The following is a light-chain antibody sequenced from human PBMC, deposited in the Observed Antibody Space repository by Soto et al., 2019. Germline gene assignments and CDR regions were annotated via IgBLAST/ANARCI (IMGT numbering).Light chain of an antibody. V-gene: IGKV3-11*01. CDR2: DAS. CDR3: QQRSNWLT. Sequence: EIVLTQSPATLSLSPGERATLSCRASQSVSSYLAWYQQKPGQAPRLLIYDASNRATGIPARFSGSASGTDFTPIISSLEPEDFAFYYCQQRSNWLTFGGGTKVEIK. J-gene: IGKJ4*01. CDR1: QSVSSY.